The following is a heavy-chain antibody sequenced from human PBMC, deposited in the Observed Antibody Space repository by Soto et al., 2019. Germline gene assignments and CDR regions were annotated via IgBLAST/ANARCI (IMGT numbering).Heavy chain of an antibody. CDR2: IYYSGST. V-gene: IGHV4-59*01. J-gene: IGHJ4*02. CDR1: GSSISPYY. CDR3: VRVGGYYGDYPNFDY. Sequence: SETLSLTCAVSGSSISPYYWSWIRQPPGKGLEWIAYIYYSGSTNYNPSLRGRVTISVDTAKNQFALRLSSVTAADTAVYFCVRVGGYYGDYPNFDYWGQGTLVTVSS. D-gene: IGHD4-17*01.